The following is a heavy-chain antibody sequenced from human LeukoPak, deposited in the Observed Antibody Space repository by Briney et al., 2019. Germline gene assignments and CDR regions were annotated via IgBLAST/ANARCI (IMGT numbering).Heavy chain of an antibody. CDR3: ARGSFNLGAPLYYFDY. J-gene: IGHJ4*02. CDR1: GYTFTSYG. V-gene: IGHV1-18*01. Sequence: ASVKASCKASGYTFTSYGISWVRQAPGQGLEWMGWISAYNGNTNYAQKLQGRVTITADESTSTAYMELSSLRSEDTAVYYCARGSFNLGAPLYYFDYWGQGTLVTVSS. CDR2: ISAYNGNT. D-gene: IGHD1-26*01.